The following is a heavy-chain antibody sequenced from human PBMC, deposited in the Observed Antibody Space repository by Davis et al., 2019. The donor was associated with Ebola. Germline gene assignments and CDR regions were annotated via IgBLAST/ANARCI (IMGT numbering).Heavy chain of an antibody. Sequence: GESLKISCAASGFTFSRFTMHWVRQAPGKGLEWLAVISSDGSETNYTDSVKGRFTVSRDNSNNILYLQPNNLRVDDTAVYYCAKGGDMDVWGQGTTVTVS. J-gene: IGHJ6*02. V-gene: IGHV3-30*04. CDR2: ISSDGSET. D-gene: IGHD3-16*01. CDR3: AKGGDMDV. CDR1: GFTFSRFT.